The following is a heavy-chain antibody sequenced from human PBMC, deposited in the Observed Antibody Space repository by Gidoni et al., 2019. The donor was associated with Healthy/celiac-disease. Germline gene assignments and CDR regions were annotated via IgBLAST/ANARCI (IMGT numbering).Heavy chain of an antibody. D-gene: IGHD6-13*01. CDR3: ARDKVGSSWRYYYGMDV. J-gene: IGHJ6*02. Sequence: QVQLVQSGAEVKKPVASVKVSCKASGYTFTSYAMHWVRQAPGQRLEWMGWINAGNGNTKYSQKFQGRVTITRDTSASTAYMELSSLRSEDTAVYYCARDKVGSSWRYYYGMDVWGQGTTVTVSS. CDR1: GYTFTSYA. V-gene: IGHV1-3*01. CDR2: INAGNGNT.